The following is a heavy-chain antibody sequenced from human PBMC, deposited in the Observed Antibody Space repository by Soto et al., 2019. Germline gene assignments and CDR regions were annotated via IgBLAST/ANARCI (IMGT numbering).Heavy chain of an antibody. Sequence: SETLSLTCAVSGGSISSSNWWSWVRQPPGKGLEWIGEIYHSGSTNYNPSLKSRVTISVDKSKNQFSLKLSSVTAADTALYYCARDVDANLRTDFDYWGQGTQVTVSS. J-gene: IGHJ4*02. CDR2: IYHSGST. CDR3: ARDVDANLRTDFDY. CDR1: GGSISSSNW. D-gene: IGHD3-3*01. V-gene: IGHV4-4*02.